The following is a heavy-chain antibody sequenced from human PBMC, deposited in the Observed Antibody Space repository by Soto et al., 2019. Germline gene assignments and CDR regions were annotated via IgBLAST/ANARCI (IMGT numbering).Heavy chain of an antibody. CDR3: ARLKTYDILNKSDY. Sequence: QVQLQESGPGLVKPSGTLSLTCAVSGGSIGSSNWWSWVRQTPGKGLEWNGETHDSATTNYNPSLKSRFTISLDKSKNQFSLNLSSVTAADTAVYYFARLKTYDILNKSDYWGQGSLVTVSS. J-gene: IGHJ4*02. CDR1: GGSIGSSNW. CDR2: THDSATT. D-gene: IGHD3-9*01. V-gene: IGHV4-4*02.